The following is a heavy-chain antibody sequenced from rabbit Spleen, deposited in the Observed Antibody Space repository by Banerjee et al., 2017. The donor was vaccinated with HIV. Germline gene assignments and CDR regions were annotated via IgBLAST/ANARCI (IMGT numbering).Heavy chain of an antibody. J-gene: IGHJ3*01. V-gene: IGHV1S7*01. CDR2: IDPVFGIT. CDR1: GFTLSSYY. Sequence: QQLVESGGGLVQPGGSLKLSCKASGFTLSSYYMNWVRQAPGKGLEWIGYIDPVFGITYYASWVNGRFSISRENAQNTVFLQMTSLTAADTATYFCARDGAGGSYFALWGQGTLVPS. D-gene: IGHD8-1*01. CDR3: ARDGAGGSYFAL.